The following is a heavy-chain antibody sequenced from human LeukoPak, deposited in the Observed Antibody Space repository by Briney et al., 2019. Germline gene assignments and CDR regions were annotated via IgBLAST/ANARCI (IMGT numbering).Heavy chain of an antibody. D-gene: IGHD4-17*01. Sequence: SGTLSLTCGVSGVSISSSNWWTWVRQPPGKGLEWIGEIQHSGSTNYNPSLKSRVTLSVDKSKNHFSLNLISVTAADTAVYYCARGDYGDSDYWGQGTLVTVSS. CDR1: GVSISSSNW. V-gene: IGHV4-4*02. CDR2: IQHSGST. CDR3: ARGDYGDSDY. J-gene: IGHJ4*02.